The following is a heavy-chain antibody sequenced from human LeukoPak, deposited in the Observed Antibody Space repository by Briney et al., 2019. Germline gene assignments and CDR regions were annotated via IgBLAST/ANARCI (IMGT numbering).Heavy chain of an antibody. V-gene: IGHV4-39*01. Sequence: SGPGLVKPSQTLSLTCTVSGGSISSGDYYWGWIRQPPGKGLEWIGPIFYVGDTYYNPSLKSRLTMSVDASKNQFSLRLSSVSTADTAVYYCARTSGSQYVPIDNWGQGIRVTVSS. CDR1: GGSISSGDYY. CDR3: ARTSGSQYVPIDN. CDR2: IFYVGDT. D-gene: IGHD1-26*01. J-gene: IGHJ4*02.